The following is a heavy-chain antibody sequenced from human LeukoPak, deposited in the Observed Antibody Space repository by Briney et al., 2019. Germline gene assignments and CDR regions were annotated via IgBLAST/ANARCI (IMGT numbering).Heavy chain of an antibody. J-gene: IGHJ4*02. V-gene: IGHV3-49*04. CDR1: GSTFGDYA. CDR3: TSSRLEYSSSSYYFDY. CDR2: IRSKAYGGTT. D-gene: IGHD6-6*01. Sequence: GGSLRLSCTASGSTFGDYAMSWVRQAPGKGLEWVGFIRSKAYGGTTEYAASVKGRFTISRDDSKSIAYLQMNSLKTEDTAVYYCTSSRLEYSSSSYYFDYWGQGTLVTVSS.